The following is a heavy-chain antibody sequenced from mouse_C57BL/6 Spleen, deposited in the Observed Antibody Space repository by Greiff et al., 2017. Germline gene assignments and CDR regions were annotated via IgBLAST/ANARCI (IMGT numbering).Heavy chain of an antibody. CDR1: GYTFTSYW. D-gene: IGHD1-1*01. V-gene: IGHV1-50*01. CDR3: ARTFYYGSSYGFAY. Sequence: QVQLQQPGAELVKPGASVKLSCKASGYTFTSYWMQWVKQRPGQGLEWIGEIDPSDSYTNYTQKFKGKATLTVDTSSSTAYMQLSSLTSEDSAVYYCARTFYYGSSYGFAYWGQGTLVTVSA. J-gene: IGHJ3*01. CDR2: IDPSDSYT.